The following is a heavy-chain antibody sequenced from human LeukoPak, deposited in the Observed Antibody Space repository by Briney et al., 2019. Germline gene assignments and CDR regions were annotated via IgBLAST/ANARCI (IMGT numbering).Heavy chain of an antibody. D-gene: IGHD2-21*01. CDR2: IYYSGST. CDR1: GGSISSYH. J-gene: IGHJ3*02. Sequence: SETLSLTCTVSGGSISSYHWSWIRQPPGQGLEWIGYIYYSGSTNYNPFLKSRVTISVDTSKNQFSLKLSSVTAADTAVYYCARGAVVIALSFDIWGQGTMVTVSS. CDR3: ARGAVVIALSFDI. V-gene: IGHV4-59*01.